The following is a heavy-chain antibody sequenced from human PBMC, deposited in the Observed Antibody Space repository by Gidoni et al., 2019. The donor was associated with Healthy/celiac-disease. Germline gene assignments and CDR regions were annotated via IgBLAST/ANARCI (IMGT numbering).Heavy chain of an antibody. J-gene: IGHJ6*02. V-gene: IGHV3-48*03. CDR2: ISSSGSTI. CDR3: ARWGAKGIFGVVIPYYYYGMDV. D-gene: IGHD3-3*01. Sequence: EVQLVESGGGLVQPGGSLRLSCAASGFTFSSYEMNWVRQAPGQGLEWVSYISSSGSTIYYADSVKGRFTISRDNAKNSLYLQMNSLRAEDTAVYYCARWGAKGIFGVVIPYYYYGMDVWGQGTTVTVSS. CDR1: GFTFSSYE.